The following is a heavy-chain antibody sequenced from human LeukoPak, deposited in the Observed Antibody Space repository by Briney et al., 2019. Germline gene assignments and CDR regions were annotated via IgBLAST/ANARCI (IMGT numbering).Heavy chain of an antibody. CDR3: ARGERDSFDY. D-gene: IGHD3/OR15-3a*01. Sequence: GGSLRLSCAASGFTFSGYAMSWVRQSPGKGLEWVSAISGGGGTTYYAYYADSVKGRFTISRDNAKKSLYLQMDSLRAEDTAVYYCARGERDSFDYWGQGTLVTVSS. V-gene: IGHV3-23*01. J-gene: IGHJ4*02. CDR1: GFTFSGYA. CDR2: ISGGGGTTYYA.